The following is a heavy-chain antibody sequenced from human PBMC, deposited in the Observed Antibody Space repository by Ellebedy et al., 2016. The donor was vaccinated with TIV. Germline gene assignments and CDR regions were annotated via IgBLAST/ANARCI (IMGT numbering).Heavy chain of an antibody. CDR1: GFTFSSYG. Sequence: PGGSLRLSCAASGFTFSSYGMHWVRQAPGKGLEWVAVISYDGSNKYYADSVKGRFTISRDNSKNTLYLQMNSLRAEDTAIYYCAKGNIRFLESYDCDFWGQGTLVTVSS. D-gene: IGHD3-3*01. J-gene: IGHJ4*02. CDR3: AKGNIRFLESYDCDF. CDR2: ISYDGSNK. V-gene: IGHV3-30*18.